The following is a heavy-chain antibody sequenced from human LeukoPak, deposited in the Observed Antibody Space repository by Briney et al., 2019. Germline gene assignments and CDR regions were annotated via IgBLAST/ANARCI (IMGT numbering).Heavy chain of an antibody. D-gene: IGHD3-9*01. Sequence: GGSLRLSCEASGLTFGTYAMNWVRQGPGKGLEWVSAISGSGGSTYYADSVKGRFTISRDNSKNTLYLQMNSLRAEDTAVYYCAKDPPYYDILTGSLLDYWGQGTLVTVSS. CDR3: AKDPPYYDILTGSLLDY. J-gene: IGHJ4*02. CDR1: GLTFGTYA. V-gene: IGHV3-23*01. CDR2: ISGSGGST.